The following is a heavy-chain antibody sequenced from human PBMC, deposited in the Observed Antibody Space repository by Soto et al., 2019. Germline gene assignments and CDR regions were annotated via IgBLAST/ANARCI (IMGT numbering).Heavy chain of an antibody. CDR1: GFTFDDYT. CDR2: ISWDGGST. CDR3: AEDNAALAAARYYYYGMDV. V-gene: IGHV3-43*01. J-gene: IGHJ6*02. Sequence: PGGSLRLSCAASGFTFDDYTMHWVRQAPGKGLEWVSLISWDGGSTYYADSVKGRFTISRDNSKNSLYLQMNSLRTEDTALYYCAEDNAALAAARYYYYGMDVWGQGTTVTVSS. D-gene: IGHD6-6*01.